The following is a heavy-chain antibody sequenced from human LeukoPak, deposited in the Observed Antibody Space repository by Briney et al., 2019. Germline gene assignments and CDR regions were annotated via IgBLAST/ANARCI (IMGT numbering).Heavy chain of an antibody. Sequence: SVKVSCKASGYTFTSYGISWVRQAPGQGLEWMGRIIPILGIANYAQKFQGRVTITADKSTSTAYMELSSLRSEDTAVYYCASHYDSSGYWALWGQGTLVTVSS. V-gene: IGHV1-69*04. CDR3: ASHYDSSGYWAL. CDR2: IIPILGIA. CDR1: GYTFTSYG. D-gene: IGHD3-22*01. J-gene: IGHJ4*02.